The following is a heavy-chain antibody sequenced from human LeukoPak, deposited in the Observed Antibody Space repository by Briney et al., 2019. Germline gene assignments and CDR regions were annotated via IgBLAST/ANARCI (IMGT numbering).Heavy chain of an antibody. J-gene: IGHJ1*01. CDR2: IYYRKST. D-gene: IGHD2-8*01. V-gene: IGHV4-31*03. CDR3: ARESYAISGHRYFQD. Sequence: PSETLSLTCTVSGGSINSGGYYWSWIRQHPGKGLEWIGYIYYRKSTYYNPSLESRVTISTDTSRNQFSLTLSSVTAADTAVYYCARESYAISGHRYFQDWGQGTLVTVSS. CDR1: GGSINSGGYY.